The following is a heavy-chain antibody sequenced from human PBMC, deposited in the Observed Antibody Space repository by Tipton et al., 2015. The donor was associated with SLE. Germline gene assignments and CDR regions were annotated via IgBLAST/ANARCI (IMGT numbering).Heavy chain of an antibody. CDR2: IYHSGIT. J-gene: IGHJ5*02. CDR3: ARVVKGSSWYWFDP. V-gene: IGHV4-38-2*01. CDR1: GYSISSGYY. Sequence: TLSLTCAVSGYSISSGYYWGWIRQPPGKGLEWIGNIYHSGITYYNLSLKSRVTISLDTSKNQFSLKLSSATAADTAVYYCARVVKGSSWYWFDPWGQGTLVTVSS. D-gene: IGHD6-13*01.